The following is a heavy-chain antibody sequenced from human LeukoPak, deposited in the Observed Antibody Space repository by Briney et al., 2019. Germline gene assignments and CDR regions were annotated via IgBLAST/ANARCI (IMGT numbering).Heavy chain of an antibody. CDR1: GFTFSSSA. J-gene: IGHJ4*02. V-gene: IGHV3-30*04. CDR2: ISYDGSNK. CDR3: TRDCLIAAAGRKTPSDY. Sequence: PGGSLRLSCAASGFTFSSSAMNWVRQVPGKGLEWVAVISYDGSNKYYADSVKGRFTISRDNSKNTLYLQMNSLRAEDTAVYYCTRDCLIAAAGRKTPSDYWGQGTLVTVSS. D-gene: IGHD6-13*01.